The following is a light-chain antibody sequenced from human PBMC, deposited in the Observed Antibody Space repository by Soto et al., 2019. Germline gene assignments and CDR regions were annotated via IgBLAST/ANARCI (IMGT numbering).Light chain of an antibody. V-gene: IGKV4-1*01. CDR1: QSVLYSSDNKNY. CDR3: QQYYTTPYS. J-gene: IGKJ2*01. CDR2: WAS. Sequence: DIVMTQSPDSLAVSLGERATINCKSSQSVLYSSDNKNYLTWYQQRPGQPPKLLIYWASTRESGVPDRFSGSGSWTDFTLTISSLQAVDGAVYYCQQYYTTPYSFGQGTKLEIK.